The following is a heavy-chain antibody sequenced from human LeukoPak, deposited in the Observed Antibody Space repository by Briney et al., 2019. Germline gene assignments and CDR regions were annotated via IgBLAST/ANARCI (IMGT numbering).Heavy chain of an antibody. J-gene: IGHJ4*02. CDR1: GGSISSSSYY. V-gene: IGHV4-39*01. CDR2: IYYSGST. CDR3: ARAPGSLTFDY. Sequence: SETLSLTCTVSGGSISSSSYYWGWIRQPPGKGLEWIGSIYYSGSTYYNPSLKSRVTISVDTSKNQFSLKLSSVTAADTAVYYCARAPGSLTFDYWGQGTLVTVSS. D-gene: IGHD1-26*01.